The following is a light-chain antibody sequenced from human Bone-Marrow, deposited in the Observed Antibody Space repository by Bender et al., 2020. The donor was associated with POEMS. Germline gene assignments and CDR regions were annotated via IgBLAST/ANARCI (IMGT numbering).Light chain of an antibody. CDR3: CSYEGTRSLDVI. CDR1: SSDIATYNL. Sequence: QSALTQPASVSGSPGQSITISCTGTSSDIATYNLVSWYQQHPGKAPKLLIYEVTKRPSGISDRFSGSKSGKTASLTISGLQTEDEGDYYCCSYEGTRSLDVIFGGGTKLTVL. CDR2: EVT. J-gene: IGLJ2*01. V-gene: IGLV2-23*02.